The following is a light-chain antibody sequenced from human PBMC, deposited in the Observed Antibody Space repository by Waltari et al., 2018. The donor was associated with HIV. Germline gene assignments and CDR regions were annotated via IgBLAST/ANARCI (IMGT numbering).Light chain of an antibody. CDR3: SSFTGTTALV. CDR2: DVS. J-gene: IGLJ3*02. Sequence: QSALTQPASVSGSPGQSLTISCTGTSSDIGGYKYVPWIQQHPDKAPKLIIYDVSNRHSEISTRFSGSKSGNTASLTISELQAEDEADYYCSSFTGTTALVFGGGTKLTVL. V-gene: IGLV2-14*03. CDR1: SSDIGGYKY.